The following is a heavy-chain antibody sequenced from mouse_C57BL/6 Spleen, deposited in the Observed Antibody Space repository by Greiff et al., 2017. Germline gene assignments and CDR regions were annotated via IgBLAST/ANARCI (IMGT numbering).Heavy chain of an antibody. Sequence: EVQLVESGGGLVKPGGSLKLSCAASGFTFSSYTMSWVRQTPEKRLEWVATISGGGGNTYYPDSVKGRFTISIDNAKNTLYLQMSSLRSEDTALYYCARLGYGNYGFDYWGQGTTLTVSS. CDR3: ARLGYGNYGFDY. CDR2: ISGGGGNT. V-gene: IGHV5-9*01. CDR1: GFTFSSYT. D-gene: IGHD2-10*02. J-gene: IGHJ2*01.